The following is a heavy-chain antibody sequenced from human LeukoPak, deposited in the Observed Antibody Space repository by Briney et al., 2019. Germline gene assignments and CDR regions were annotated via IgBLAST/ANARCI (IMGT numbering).Heavy chain of an antibody. V-gene: IGHV4-59*01. J-gene: IGHJ4*02. CDR3: ARGAWFGEFAFDY. Sequence: SETLSLTCTVSGGSISSYYWSWIRQPPGKGLEWIGYIYYSGSTNYNPSLKSRVTISVDTSKNQFSLKLSSVTAADTAVYYCARGAWFGEFAFDYWGQGTLVTVSS. D-gene: IGHD3-10*01. CDR1: GGSISSYY. CDR2: IYYSGST.